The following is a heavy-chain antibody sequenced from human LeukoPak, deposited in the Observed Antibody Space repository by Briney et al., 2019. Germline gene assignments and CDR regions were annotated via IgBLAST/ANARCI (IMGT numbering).Heavy chain of an antibody. V-gene: IGHV3-7*01. CDR2: IKQDGSEK. J-gene: IGHJ5*02. D-gene: IGHD6-13*01. CDR1: GFTFSSYW. Sequence: PGGSLRLSCAASGFTFSSYWMSWVRQAPGKGLEWVANIKQDGSEKYYVDSVKGRFTISRDNAKNSLFLQMNSLRAEDTGVYYCAGEWVYSHSWYNLFDPWGQGTLVTVSS. CDR3: AGEWVYSHSWYNLFDP.